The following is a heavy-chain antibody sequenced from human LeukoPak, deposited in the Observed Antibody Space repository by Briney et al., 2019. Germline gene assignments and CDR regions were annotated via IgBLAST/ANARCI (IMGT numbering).Heavy chain of an antibody. Sequence: SETLSLTCTVSGGSISTYFWSWLRQPPGKGLEWIGYIFYTGMTNYNPSLKRRVTISVDTSKNQFSLRLTSVTAADTAAYFCARATAAGLNAFDIWGQGTMVTVSS. J-gene: IGHJ3*02. CDR1: GGSISTYF. D-gene: IGHD6-13*01. V-gene: IGHV4-59*01. CDR3: ARATAAGLNAFDI. CDR2: IFYTGMT.